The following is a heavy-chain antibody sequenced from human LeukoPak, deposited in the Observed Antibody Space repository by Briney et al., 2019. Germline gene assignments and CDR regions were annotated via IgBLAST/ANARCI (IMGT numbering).Heavy chain of an antibody. Sequence: SETLSLTCAVSGGSISSGGYSWSWIRQPPGKGLEWIGYIYHSGSTYYNPSLKSRVTISVDRSKNQFSLKLSSVTAADTAVYYCAGGCYYDSSGYYPPLDYWGQGTLVTVSS. J-gene: IGHJ4*02. CDR3: AGGCYYDSSGYYPPLDY. CDR1: GGSISSGGYS. V-gene: IGHV4-30-2*01. CDR2: IYHSGST. D-gene: IGHD3-22*01.